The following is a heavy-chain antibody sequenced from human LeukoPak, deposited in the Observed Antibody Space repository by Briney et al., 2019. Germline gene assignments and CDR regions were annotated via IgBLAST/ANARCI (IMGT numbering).Heavy chain of an antibody. Sequence: LTGGSLRLSCAASGFTFSSYAMSWVRQAPGKGLEWVSAISGSGGSTYYADSVKGRFTISRDNSKNTLYLQMNSLSAEDTAVYYCASDMIVVVIGAFDIWGQGTMVTVSS. CDR1: GFTFSSYA. D-gene: IGHD3-22*01. CDR2: ISGSGGST. CDR3: ASDMIVVVIGAFDI. V-gene: IGHV3-23*01. J-gene: IGHJ3*02.